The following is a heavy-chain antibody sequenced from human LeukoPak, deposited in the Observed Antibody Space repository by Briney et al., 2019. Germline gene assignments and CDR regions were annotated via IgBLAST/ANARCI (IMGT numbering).Heavy chain of an antibody. CDR1: GFTFSSSV. Sequence: GGSLRLSCAASGFTFSSSVMSWVRQAPGKGLEWVSIISGSGGSTHYADSGKGRFTISRDNSKNPLYLQMNSLRAEDTAVYYCAKDVRFWYGFDYWGQGTLVTVSS. CDR2: ISGSGGST. V-gene: IGHV3-23*01. J-gene: IGHJ4*02. CDR3: AKDVRFWYGFDY. D-gene: IGHD6-13*01.